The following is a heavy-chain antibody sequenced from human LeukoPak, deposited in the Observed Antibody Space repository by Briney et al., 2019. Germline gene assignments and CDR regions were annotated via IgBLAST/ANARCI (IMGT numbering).Heavy chain of an antibody. D-gene: IGHD1/OR15-1a*01. CDR2: ISAYSGNT. Sequence: ASVKVSCKASGYTFTSYRITWVRQAPGQGLEWMGWISAYSGNTIYTQKFQGRLTMTTDTSTTTAYMELRSLRSDDTAVYDCARLELEQRSWFDPWGQGTLVTVSS. CDR1: GYTFTSYR. V-gene: IGHV1-18*01. CDR3: ARLELEQRSWFDP. J-gene: IGHJ5*02.